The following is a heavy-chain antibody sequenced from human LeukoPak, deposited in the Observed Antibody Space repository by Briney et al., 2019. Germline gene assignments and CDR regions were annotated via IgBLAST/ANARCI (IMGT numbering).Heavy chain of an antibody. CDR1: GFTFSGFW. J-gene: IGHJ4*02. CDR2: ISFDGSDA. V-gene: IGHV3-74*01. CDR3: ARESPAASPLYYFDY. D-gene: IGHD2-2*01. Sequence: GGSLRLSCAASGFTFSGFWMHWVRQAPGKGLVWVSCISFDGSDATYADSVKGRFTISRDNSKNTLYLQMNSLRAEDTAVYYCARESPAASPLYYFDYWGQGTLVTVSS.